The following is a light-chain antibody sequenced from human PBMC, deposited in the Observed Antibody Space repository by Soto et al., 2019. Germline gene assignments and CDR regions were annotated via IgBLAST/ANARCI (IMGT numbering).Light chain of an antibody. V-gene: IGKV3-15*01. J-gene: IGKJ5*01. CDR3: QQYYNWPS. CDR2: GAS. Sequence: EIVMTQSPATLSVSPGERATLSCRASQSVRSNLAWYQQKPGQAPRLLIYGASTRATGIPARFSGSGSGTEFTLTISSLQSEDFAVYYCQQYYNWPSFGQGTLVETK. CDR1: QSVRSN.